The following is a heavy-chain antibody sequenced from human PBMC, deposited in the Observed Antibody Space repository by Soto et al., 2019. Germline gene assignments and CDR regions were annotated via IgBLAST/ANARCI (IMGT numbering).Heavy chain of an antibody. D-gene: IGHD2-2*01. V-gene: IGHV1-69*06. Sequence: KVSCKASGGTLNSYAISWVRQAPGQGLGWNGGIIPIFGTANYAQKFQGRVTINADKSTSTAYMELSSLRSEDTAVYYCARTPYCSSTSCYLLYYYYYGMDVWGQGTTVTVSS. CDR1: GGTLNSYA. CDR2: IIPIFGTA. J-gene: IGHJ6*02. CDR3: ARTPYCSSTSCYLLYYYYYGMDV.